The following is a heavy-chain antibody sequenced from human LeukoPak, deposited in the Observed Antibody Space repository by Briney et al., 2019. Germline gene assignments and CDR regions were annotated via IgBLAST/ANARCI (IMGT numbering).Heavy chain of an antibody. CDR1: VGFISSSSDY. CDR3: ASPYGSGDKDAFDI. D-gene: IGHD3-10*01. J-gene: IGHJ3*02. CDR2: IYYSGST. Sequence: PSETLSLTCTVSVGFISSSSDYWGWIRQPPGKGLEWIGSIYYSGSTYCNPSLKSRVTISVDTSKDQFSLKLSSVPAANTAVYYCASPYGSGDKDAFDIWGQGTMVTVSS. V-gene: IGHV4-39*01.